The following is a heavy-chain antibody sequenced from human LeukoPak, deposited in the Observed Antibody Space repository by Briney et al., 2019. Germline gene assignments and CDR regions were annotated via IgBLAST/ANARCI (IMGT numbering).Heavy chain of an antibody. CDR3: ARAHLSSSSTDYMDV. J-gene: IGHJ6*03. CDR2: ISYDGNIK. CDR1: GFTLSSHA. D-gene: IGHD6-6*01. Sequence: GGSLRLSCAASGFTLSSHAIHWVRQAPGKGLEWVALISYDGNIKYYADSVKGRFTISRDNSKNTLSLQMNSLRPEDTAVYYCARAHLSSSSTDYMDVWGKGTTATVSS. V-gene: IGHV3-30*04.